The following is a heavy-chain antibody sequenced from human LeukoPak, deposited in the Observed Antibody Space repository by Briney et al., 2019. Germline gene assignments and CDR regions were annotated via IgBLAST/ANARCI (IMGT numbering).Heavy chain of an antibody. CDR1: GGSISSSSYF. V-gene: IGHV4-39*01. CDR3: ASQDYDNGDY. CDR2: IYYSGST. J-gene: IGHJ4*02. D-gene: IGHD3-16*01. Sequence: SETLSLTCTVSGGSISSSSYFWGWLRQPPGEGLEWIGSIYYSGSTYYNPSLKSRLTMSVDTSKNQFSLKLSSVTAADTAVYDCASQDYDNGDYWGQGTLVTVSS.